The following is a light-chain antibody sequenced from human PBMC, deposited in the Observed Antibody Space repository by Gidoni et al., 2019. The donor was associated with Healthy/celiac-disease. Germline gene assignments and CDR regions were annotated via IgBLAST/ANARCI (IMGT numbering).Light chain of an antibody. CDR3: MQALQTPRT. Sequence: EIVMTQSPRSLPVTPGEPASISCRSSQSLLHSNGYNYLDLYLQKPGQSPQLLIYLGSNRASGVPDRFSGSGSGTDFTLKISRVEAEDVGVYYCMQALQTPRTFGQGTKVEIK. J-gene: IGKJ1*01. V-gene: IGKV2-28*01. CDR2: LGS. CDR1: QSLLHSNGYNY.